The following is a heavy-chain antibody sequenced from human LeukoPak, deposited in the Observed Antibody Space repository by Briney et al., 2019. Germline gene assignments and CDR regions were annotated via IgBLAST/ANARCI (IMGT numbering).Heavy chain of an antibody. V-gene: IGHV3-30*18. CDR1: GFTFSSYG. CDR2: ISYDGSNK. D-gene: IGHD3-10*01. J-gene: IGHJ4*02. CDR3: AKVGGSGSYYNFFDY. Sequence: GMSLRLSCAAPGFTFSSYGMHWVRQAPGQGLEGGAVISYDGSNKYYADSVKGRFTISRDNSKNTLYLQMNSLRAEDTAVYYCAKVGGSGSYYNFFDYWGQGTLVTVSS.